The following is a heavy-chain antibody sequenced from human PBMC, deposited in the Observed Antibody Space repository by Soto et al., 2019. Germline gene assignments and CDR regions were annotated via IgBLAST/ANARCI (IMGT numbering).Heavy chain of an antibody. V-gene: IGHV3-48*01. D-gene: IGHD3-22*01. J-gene: IGHJ3*01. CDR2: IGIGSSTK. CDR3: ARDQLYYNDISGRPLNAFDV. CDR1: GGSISSGGYS. Sequence: LTCAVSGGSISSGGYSWNWVRQAPGKGLEWVSYIGIGSSTKYYADSVKGRFTISRDNAKNSLYLQMNSLRAEDTAVYYCARDQLYYNDISGRPLNAFDVWGQGTMVTVSS.